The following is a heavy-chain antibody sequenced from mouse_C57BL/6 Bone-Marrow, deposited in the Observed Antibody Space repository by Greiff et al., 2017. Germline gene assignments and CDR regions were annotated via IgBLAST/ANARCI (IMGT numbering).Heavy chain of an antibody. CDR2: ISNKANGYTP. CDR3: ARSDPRYFDV. CDR1: GFTFTDYY. Sequence: DVQLVESGGCLVQPGGSLSLSCASSGFTFTDYYMSWVRQPPGTALEWSGFISNKANGYTPEYSASVQGRFTISRDNSQSLLYLQMNALRAEDSATYYCARSDPRYFDVWGTETTVTVSS. J-gene: IGHJ1*03. V-gene: IGHV7-3*01.